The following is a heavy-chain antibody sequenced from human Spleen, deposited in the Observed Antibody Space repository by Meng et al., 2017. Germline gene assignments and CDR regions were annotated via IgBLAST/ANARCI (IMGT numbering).Heavy chain of an antibody. J-gene: IGHJ4*02. Sequence: GGSLRLSCAASGFTFNNYWMSWVRQAPGKGLEWVANMEQNESKKGSKKNYVDSVKGRFIISRDNAKNSLYLDMNSLRVEDTAVYYCTRGSSGSYYWGQGTLVTVSS. D-gene: IGHD6-19*01. CDR3: TRGSSGSYY. CDR1: GFTFNNYW. V-gene: IGHV3-7*01. CDR2: MEQNESKKGSKK.